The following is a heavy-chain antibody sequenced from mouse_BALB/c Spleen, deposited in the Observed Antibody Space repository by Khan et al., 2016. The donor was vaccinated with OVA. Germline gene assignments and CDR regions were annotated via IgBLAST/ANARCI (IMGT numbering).Heavy chain of an antibody. J-gene: IGHJ1*01. CDR2: IHPSDSDI. CDR3: ARGDTASYWYFDV. CDR1: GYSFTSYW. V-gene: IGHV1-69*02. D-gene: IGHD1-2*01. Sequence: QVQLQQPGAELVRPGVSVKLSCKASGYSFTSYWMNWVKQRPGQGLEWNGLIHPSDSDIRLNQKFKDKATLTVDKSSSTAYMQLSSPTSEDSAVYYCARGDTASYWYFDVWGAGTTVTVSS.